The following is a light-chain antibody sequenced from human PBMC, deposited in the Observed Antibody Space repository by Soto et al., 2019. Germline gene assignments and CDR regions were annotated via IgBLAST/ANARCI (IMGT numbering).Light chain of an antibody. Sequence: EIVMTQSPATLSVSPGEGATLSCKASQNVYNNLAWYQQRPGQPPRLLIYDASTSATGISARFSGSGYGTEFTLTSSSLQSEDFAVYFCQQCRNWPLTFGGGTKMEIK. CDR1: QNVYNN. CDR2: DAS. V-gene: IGKV3-15*01. J-gene: IGKJ4*01. CDR3: QQCRNWPLT.